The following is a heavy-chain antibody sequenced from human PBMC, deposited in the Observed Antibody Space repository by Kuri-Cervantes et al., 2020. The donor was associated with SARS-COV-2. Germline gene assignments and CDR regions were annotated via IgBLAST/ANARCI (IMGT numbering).Heavy chain of an antibody. CDR3: ARKYYDFWSGLQYFQH. J-gene: IGHJ1*01. V-gene: IGHV3-23*01. CDR1: GFTFSSYA. CDR2: ISGSGGST. Sequence: GGSLRLSCAASGFTFSSYAMSWVRQAPGKGLEWVSAISGSGGSTYYADSVKGRITISRDNSKNTLYLQINSLRAEDTAVYYCARKYYDFWSGLQYFQHWGQGTLVTVSS. D-gene: IGHD3-3*01.